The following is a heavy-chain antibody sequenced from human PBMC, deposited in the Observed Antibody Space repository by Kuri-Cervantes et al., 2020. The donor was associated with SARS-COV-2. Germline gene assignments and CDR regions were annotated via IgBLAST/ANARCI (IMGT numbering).Heavy chain of an antibody. CDR3: ARKMDTAMVIDY. CDR2: INHSGST. V-gene: IGHV4-34*01. J-gene: IGHJ4*02. D-gene: IGHD5-18*01. Sequence: SETLSLTCAVYGGSFSGYYWSWIRQPPGKGLAWIGEINHSGSTNYNPSLKSRVTISVDTSKNQFSLKLSSVTAADTAVYYCARKMDTAMVIDYWGQGTLVTVSS. CDR1: GGSFSGYY.